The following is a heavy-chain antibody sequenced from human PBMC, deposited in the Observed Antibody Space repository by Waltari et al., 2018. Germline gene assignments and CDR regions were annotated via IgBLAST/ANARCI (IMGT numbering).Heavy chain of an antibody. J-gene: IGHJ6*02. CDR1: GFTFSSYA. CDR2: ISSNGGST. CDR3: ARLSVLFGMDV. Sequence: EVQLVESGGGLVQPGGSLRLPCAASGFTFSSYAMHWVRQAPGKGLEYVSAISSNGGSTYYADSVKGRFTISRDNSKNTLYLQMGSLRAEDMAVYYCARLSVLFGMDVWGQGTTVTVSS. D-gene: IGHD6-6*01. V-gene: IGHV3-64*07.